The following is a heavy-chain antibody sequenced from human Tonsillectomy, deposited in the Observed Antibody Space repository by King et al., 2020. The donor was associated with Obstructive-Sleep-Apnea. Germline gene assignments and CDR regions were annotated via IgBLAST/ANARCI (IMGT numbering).Heavy chain of an antibody. CDR2: INHSGST. J-gene: IGHJ5*02. CDR3: ARGSGAVAVNWFDP. V-gene: IGHV4-34*01. Sequence: QVQLQQCGAGLLKPSETLSLTCAVFGGSFSDYYWSWIRQPPGKGLEWIGEINHSGSTNYNPSLKSRVAMSVDTSKNQFSLKLSSVTAADTAVYYCARGSGAVAVNWFDPWGQRTLVTVSS. D-gene: IGHD6-13*01. CDR1: GGSFSDYY.